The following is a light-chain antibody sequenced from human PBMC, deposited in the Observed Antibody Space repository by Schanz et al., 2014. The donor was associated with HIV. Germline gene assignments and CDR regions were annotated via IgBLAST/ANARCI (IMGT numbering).Light chain of an antibody. V-gene: IGLV2-14*01. CDR3: SSYSTTSTII. CDR1: SSDVGAYNY. J-gene: IGLJ2*01. Sequence: QSALTQPASVSGSPGQSITISCTGTSSDVGAYNYVSWYQQRPGTAPKLIIFDVRNRPSGVSNCFSGSKSGNTASLSISGLQAEDEADYYCSSYSTTSTIIFGGGTKLTVL. CDR2: DVR.